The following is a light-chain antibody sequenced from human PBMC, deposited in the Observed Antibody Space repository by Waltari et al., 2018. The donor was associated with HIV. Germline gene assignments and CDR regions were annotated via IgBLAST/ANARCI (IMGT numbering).Light chain of an antibody. CDR3: NSRDSSSSHNWV. CDR1: SLRTHS. V-gene: IGLV3-19*01. J-gene: IGLJ3*02. Sequence: SSELTQDPTVSVALGQTVRITCPGDSLRTHSPSWYQQKPGQAPILVIYAKDHRPSVIPDRFSASSSGNTASLTITGAQAEDEADYYCNSRDSSSSHNWVFGGGTKLTVL. CDR2: AKD.